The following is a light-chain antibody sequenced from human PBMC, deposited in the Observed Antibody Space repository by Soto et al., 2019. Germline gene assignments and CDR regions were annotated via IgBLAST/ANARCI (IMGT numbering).Light chain of an antibody. J-gene: IGLJ1*01. CDR3: SSYTSSSTYV. V-gene: IGLV2-14*01. Sequence: QSTMTQPAFVSGSYVHSSTISCTGTSSYVGGYNYVSWYQQHPGKAPKLMIYDVSNRPSGVSNRFSGSKSGNTASLTISGLQAEDEADYYCSSYTSSSTYVFGTGTKVTVL. CDR2: DVS. CDR1: SSYVGGYNY.